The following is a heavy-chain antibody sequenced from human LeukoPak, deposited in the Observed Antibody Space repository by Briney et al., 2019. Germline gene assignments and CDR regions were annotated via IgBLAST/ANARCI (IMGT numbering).Heavy chain of an antibody. J-gene: IGHJ4*02. V-gene: IGHV3-53*01. D-gene: IGHD4-17*01. CDR2: IYSGGST. Sequence: GGSLRLSCAASGFTVSSNYMSWVRQAPGKGLEWVSVIYSGGSTYYADSVKGRFTISRDNSKNTLYLQMNSLRAEDTAVYYCARDYGDYRILDYWDQGTLVTVSS. CDR1: GFTVSSNY. CDR3: ARDYGDYRILDY.